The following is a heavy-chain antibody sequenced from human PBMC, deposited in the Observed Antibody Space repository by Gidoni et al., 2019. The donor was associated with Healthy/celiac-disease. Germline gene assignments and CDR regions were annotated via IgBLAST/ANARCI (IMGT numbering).Heavy chain of an antibody. J-gene: IGHJ6*02. CDR2: IYYSGST. CDR1: GGSISSYY. CDR3: ARAGERYYYYYGMDV. D-gene: IGHD6-25*01. Sequence: QVQLQESGPGLVKPSETLSLTCTVSGGSISSYYWSWIRQPPGKGLEWIGYIYYSGSTNYNPSRKSRVTISVDTSKNQFSLKLSSVTAADTAVYYCARAGERYYYYYGMDVWGQGTTVTVSS. V-gene: IGHV4-59*01.